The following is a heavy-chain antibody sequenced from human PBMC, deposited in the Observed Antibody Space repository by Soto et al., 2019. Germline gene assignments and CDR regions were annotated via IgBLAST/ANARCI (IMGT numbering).Heavy chain of an antibody. CDR2: ISGSGGST. CDR3: AKVKAETYYYDSSGYYYAFFDY. Sequence: GGSLRLSCAASGFTFSSYAMSWVRQAPGKGLEWVSAISGSGGSTYYADSVKGRFTISRDNSKNTLYLQMNSLRAEDTAVYYCAKVKAETYYYDSSGYYYAFFDYWGQGTLVTVS. V-gene: IGHV3-23*01. CDR1: GFTFSSYA. D-gene: IGHD3-22*01. J-gene: IGHJ4*02.